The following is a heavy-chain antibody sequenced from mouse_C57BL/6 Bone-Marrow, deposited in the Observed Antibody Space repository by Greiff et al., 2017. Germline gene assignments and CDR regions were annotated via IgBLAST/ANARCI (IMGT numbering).Heavy chain of an antibody. CDR2: IDPETGGT. CDR3: TRRDYGSSFDY. CDR1: GYTFTDYE. Sequence: VQLQQSGAELVRPGASVTLSCKASGYTFTDYEMHWVKQTPVHGLEWIGAIDPETGGTAYNQKFKGKAILTADKSSSTAYMELRSLTSEDSAVYYCTRRDYGSSFDYWGQGTTLTVSS. J-gene: IGHJ2*01. D-gene: IGHD1-1*01. V-gene: IGHV1-15*01.